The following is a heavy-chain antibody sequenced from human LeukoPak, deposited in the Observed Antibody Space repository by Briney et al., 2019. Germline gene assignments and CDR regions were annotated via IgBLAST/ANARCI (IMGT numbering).Heavy chain of an antibody. V-gene: IGHV1-46*01. CDR3: ARSVVGANVDY. CDR1: GYTFTSYY. CDR2: INPSGGST. J-gene: IGHJ4*02. Sequence: ASVKVSCKASGYTFTSYYMHWERQAPGQGLEWMGIINPSGGSTSYAQKFQGRVTMTRDTSTSTVYMELSSLGSEDTAVYYCARSVVGANVDYWGQGTLVTVSS. D-gene: IGHD1-26*01.